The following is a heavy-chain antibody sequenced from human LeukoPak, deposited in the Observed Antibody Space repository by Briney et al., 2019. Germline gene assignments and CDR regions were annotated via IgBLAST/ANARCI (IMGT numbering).Heavy chain of an antibody. V-gene: IGHV3-30-3*01. CDR2: ISYDGSNK. CDR1: GFTFSSYA. CDR3: ARDRIVVVPAAMYYYYGMDV. J-gene: IGHJ6*02. Sequence: GRSLRLSCAASGFTFSSYAMHWVRQAPGKGLEWVAVISYDGSNKYYADSVKGRFTISRDNSKNTLYLQMNSLRAEDTAVYYCARDRIVVVPAAMYYYYGMDVWGQGTTVTVSS. D-gene: IGHD2-2*01.